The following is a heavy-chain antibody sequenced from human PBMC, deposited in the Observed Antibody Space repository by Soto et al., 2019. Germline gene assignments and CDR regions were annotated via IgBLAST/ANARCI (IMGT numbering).Heavy chain of an antibody. CDR3: ARDSGQYQLLLGY. V-gene: IGHV3-11*06. J-gene: IGHJ4*02. CDR2: ISSRSSYT. CDR1: GFTFSDYY. D-gene: IGHD2-2*01. Sequence: QVQLVESGGGLVKPGGSPRLSCAASGFTFSDYYMSWIRQAPGQGLELVSYISSRSSYTNYADSVKGRFTISRDNAKNSLYLQMNSLRAEDTAIYSCARDSGQYQLLLGYWGQGALVTVSS.